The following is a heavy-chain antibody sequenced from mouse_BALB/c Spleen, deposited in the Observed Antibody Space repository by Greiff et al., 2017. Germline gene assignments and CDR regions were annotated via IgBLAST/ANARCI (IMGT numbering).Heavy chain of an antibody. Sequence: EVQVVESGGGLVKPGGSLKLSCAASGFTFSSYAMSWVRQTPEKRLEWVASISSGGSTYYPDSVKGRFTISRDNARNILYLQMSSLRSEDTAMYYCARKDYGSNYYAMDYWGQGTSVTVSS. CDR3: ARKDYGSNYYAMDY. CDR2: ISSGGST. V-gene: IGHV5-6-5*01. CDR1: GFTFSSYA. J-gene: IGHJ4*01. D-gene: IGHD1-2*01.